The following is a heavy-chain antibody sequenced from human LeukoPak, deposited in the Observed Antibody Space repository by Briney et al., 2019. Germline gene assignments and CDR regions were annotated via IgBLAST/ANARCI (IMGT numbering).Heavy chain of an antibody. CDR2: IKSKTDGGTT. Sequence: GGSLRLSCAASGFTFSNAWMSWVRQAPGKGLEWVGRIKSKTDGGTTDYAAPVKGRFTISRDDSKNTLYLQMNSLRAEDTAVHYCARDEELGITMVRGVIITPEMPYYYYGMDVWGQGTTVTVSS. D-gene: IGHD3-10*01. J-gene: IGHJ6*02. CDR3: ARDEELGITMVRGVIITPEMPYYYYGMDV. CDR1: GFTFSNAW. V-gene: IGHV3-15*01.